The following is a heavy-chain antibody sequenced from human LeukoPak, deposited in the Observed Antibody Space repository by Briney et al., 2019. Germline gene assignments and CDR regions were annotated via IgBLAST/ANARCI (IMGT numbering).Heavy chain of an antibody. Sequence: GGSLRLSCAASGFTVSSNYMSWVRQAPGKGLEWVSVIYSGGSTYYADSVKGRFTISRDNSKNTLYLQMNSLRAEDTAVYYCARTGDRDYFDYWGQGTLVTVSS. CDR2: IYSGGST. J-gene: IGHJ4*02. CDR3: ARTGDRDYFDY. V-gene: IGHV3-53*01. CDR1: GFTVSSNY. D-gene: IGHD7-27*01.